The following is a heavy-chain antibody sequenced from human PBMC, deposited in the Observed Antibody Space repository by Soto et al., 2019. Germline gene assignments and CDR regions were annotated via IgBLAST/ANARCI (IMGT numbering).Heavy chain of an antibody. J-gene: IGHJ4*02. CDR3: AREGKGLSPDY. V-gene: IGHV1-3*01. CDR2: INAGNGNT. Sequence: ASVKVSCKASGYTFTSYAMHWVRQAPGQRLEWMGWINAGNGNTKYSQKFQGRVTMTRNTSISTAYMELSSLRSEDTAVYYCAREGKGLSPDYWGQGTLVTVSS. D-gene: IGHD3-16*02. CDR1: GYTFTSYA.